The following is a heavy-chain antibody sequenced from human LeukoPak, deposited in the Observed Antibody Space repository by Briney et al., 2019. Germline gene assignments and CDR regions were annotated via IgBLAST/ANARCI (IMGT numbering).Heavy chain of an antibody. Sequence: PSETLSLTCTVSGGSISSGSYYWSWIRQPAGKGLEWIGRISTSGSTNYNPSLESRVTISVDTSKNQFSFKLSSVTAADTAVYSCARWDYDRFDYWGQGTLVTVSS. CDR2: ISTSGST. CDR3: ARWDYDRFDY. V-gene: IGHV4-61*02. J-gene: IGHJ4*02. CDR1: GGSISSGSYY. D-gene: IGHD3-22*01.